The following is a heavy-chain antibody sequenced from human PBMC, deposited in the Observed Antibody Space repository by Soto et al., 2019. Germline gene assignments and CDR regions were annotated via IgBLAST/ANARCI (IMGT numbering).Heavy chain of an antibody. V-gene: IGHV4-59*01. CDR2: IYYRGNT. J-gene: IGHJ4*02. CDR3: ARDLFRSSYYYFDY. CDR1: GGSISSYY. Sequence: SETLSLTGTVSGGSISSYYWSWIRQSPGKGLEWIGYIYYRGNTNYNPSLKSRVTISVDTSKNQFSLKLRSVTAADTAVYYCARDLFRSSYYYFDYWGQGTLVTVSS. D-gene: IGHD4-4*01.